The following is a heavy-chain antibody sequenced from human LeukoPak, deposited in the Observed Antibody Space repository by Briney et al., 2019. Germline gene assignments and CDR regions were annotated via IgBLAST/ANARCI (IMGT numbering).Heavy chain of an antibody. J-gene: IGHJ4*02. V-gene: IGHV3-23*01. Sequence: PGGSLRLSCAASGFTFSSSAMNWVRQAPGKGLEWVSAISGSGGSTYYADSVKDRFTISRDNSRNTLYLQMNSLRAEDTAVYYCAKGPLLWNWGQGTLVTVSS. D-gene: IGHD2/OR15-2a*01. CDR1: GFTFSSSA. CDR3: AKGPLLWN. CDR2: ISGSGGST.